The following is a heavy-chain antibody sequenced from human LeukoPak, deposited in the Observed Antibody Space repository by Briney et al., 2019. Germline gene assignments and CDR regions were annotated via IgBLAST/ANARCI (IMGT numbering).Heavy chain of an antibody. Sequence: GGSLRLSCAASGFTFSSYAMSWVRQAPGKGLEWVSTISGSGGSTYYADSVKGRFTISRDNSKNTLYLQMNSLRAEDTAVYYCAKDGGGYDTSGYYYGDYWGQGTLVTVSS. J-gene: IGHJ4*02. V-gene: IGHV3-23*01. CDR3: AKDGGGYDTSGYYYGDY. CDR1: GFTFSSYA. D-gene: IGHD3-22*01. CDR2: ISGSGGST.